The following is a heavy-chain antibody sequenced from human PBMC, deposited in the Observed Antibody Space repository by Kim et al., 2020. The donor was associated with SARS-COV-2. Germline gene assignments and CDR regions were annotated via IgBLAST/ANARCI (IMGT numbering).Heavy chain of an antibody. CDR2: IKSKTDGGTT. Sequence: GGSLRLSCAASGFTFSNAWMSWVRQAPGKGLEWVGRIKSKTDGGTTDYAAPVKGRFTISRDDSKNTLYLQMNSLKTEDTAVYYCTTEYCSGGSCYPSPSYYYYYYGMDVWGQGTPVTVSS. CDR1: GFTFSNAW. D-gene: IGHD2-15*01. CDR3: TTEYCSGGSCYPSPSYYYYYYGMDV. J-gene: IGHJ6*02. V-gene: IGHV3-15*01.